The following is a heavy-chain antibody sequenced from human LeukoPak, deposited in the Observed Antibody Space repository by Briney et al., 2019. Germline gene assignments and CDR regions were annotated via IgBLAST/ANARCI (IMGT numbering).Heavy chain of an antibody. CDR2: IYYSGST. V-gene: IGHV4-59*01. J-gene: IGHJ5*02. CDR3: ARGYCTNGVCGWFDP. CDR1: GGSISSYY. D-gene: IGHD2-8*01. Sequence: SETLSLTCTVSGGSISSYYWSWIRQPPGKGLEWIGYIYYSGSTNYNPSLKSRVTISVDTSKNQFSLKLSSVTAADTAVYYCARGYCTNGVCGWFDPWGQGALVTVSS.